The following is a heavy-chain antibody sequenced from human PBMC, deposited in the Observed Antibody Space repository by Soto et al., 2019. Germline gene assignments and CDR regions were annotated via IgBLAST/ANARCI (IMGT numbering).Heavy chain of an antibody. J-gene: IGHJ4*02. Sequence: PSETLSLTCSVSDDSINSDKYYWGWIRQPPGKGLEWIGSIYYRGNAYYNPSLQTRVTISLDKSKSQFSLKLNSVTAADSAVYFCARLEGLSTISYYFDFWGPGALVTVSS. CDR1: DDSINSDKYY. CDR3: ARLEGLSTISYYFDF. CDR2: IYYRGNA. V-gene: IGHV4-39*01. D-gene: IGHD2-21*02.